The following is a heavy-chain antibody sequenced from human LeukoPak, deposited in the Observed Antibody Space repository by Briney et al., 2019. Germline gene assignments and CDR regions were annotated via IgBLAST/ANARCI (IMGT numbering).Heavy chain of an antibody. CDR1: GYTFTTYT. CDR3: ARGAPIRVAVAATFDP. V-gene: IGHV1-3*01. J-gene: IGHJ5*02. CDR2: INAANGNT. D-gene: IGHD6-19*01. Sequence: AASVTVSCKASGYTFTTYTMHWVRQAPGQRLEWMGWINAANGNTQYSQKFQGRVTITRDTSASIAYMELSSLRSEDTAVYYCARGAPIRVAVAATFDPWGQGTLVTVPS.